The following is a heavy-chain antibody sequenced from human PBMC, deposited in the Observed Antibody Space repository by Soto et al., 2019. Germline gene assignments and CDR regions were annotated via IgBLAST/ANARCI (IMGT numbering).Heavy chain of an antibody. J-gene: IGHJ4*02. CDR1: GGSISSYY. V-gene: IGHV4-59*01. Sequence: SETLSLTCTVSGGSISSYYWSWIRQPPGKGLEWIGYIYYSGITNYNPSLKSRVTISVDTSKNQFSLKLSSVTAADTAVYYCARTSSGYSYGFDIDYWGQGTLVTVSS. D-gene: IGHD5-18*01. CDR3: ARTSSGYSYGFDIDY. CDR2: IYYSGIT.